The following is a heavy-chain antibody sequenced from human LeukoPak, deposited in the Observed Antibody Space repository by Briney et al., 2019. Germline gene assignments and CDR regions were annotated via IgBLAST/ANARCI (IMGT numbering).Heavy chain of an antibody. CDR2: IYYSGST. D-gene: IGHD2-8*01. V-gene: IGHV4-39*07. Sequence: ASETLSLTCTVSGGSISSSSYYWGWIRQPPGKGLEWIGSIYYSGSTYYNPSLKSRVTISVDTSKNQFSLKLSSVTAADTAVYYCARDLMRGNEGFDYWGQGTLVPVSS. CDR3: ARDLMRGNEGFDY. J-gene: IGHJ4*02. CDR1: GGSISSSSYY.